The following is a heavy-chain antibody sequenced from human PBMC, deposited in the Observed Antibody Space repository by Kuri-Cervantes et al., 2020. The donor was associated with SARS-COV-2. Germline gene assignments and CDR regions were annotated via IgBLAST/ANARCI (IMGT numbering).Heavy chain of an antibody. D-gene: IGHD2-2*01. CDR2: ISGSGGST. V-gene: IGHV3-23*01. CDR3: AKGGRLGYCSSTSCPTDMDV. J-gene: IGHJ6*03. CDR1: GCTFSSYA. Sequence: GESLKISCAASGCTFSSYAMSWVRQAPGKGLEWVSAISGSGGSTYYAHPEKVRFTISRDNSKNTLYLQKNSLRAEDTAVYYCAKGGRLGYCSSTSCPTDMDVWGKGTTVTVSS.